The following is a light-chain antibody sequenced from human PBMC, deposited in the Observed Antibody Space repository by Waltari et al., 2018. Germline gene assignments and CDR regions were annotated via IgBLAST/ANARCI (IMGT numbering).Light chain of an antibody. V-gene: IGLV1-40*01. CDR3: QSYDSSLSGFWV. J-gene: IGLJ3*02. Sequence: QSVLTQPHSVSGAPGQRVTISCTGSSSNIGAGYDVHWYHQLPGTAPKLLIYRNNNRPSGVPDRFSGSKSGTSASLAITGLQAEDEADYYCQSYDSSLSGFWVFGGGTKLTVL. CDR2: RNN. CDR1: SSNIGAGYD.